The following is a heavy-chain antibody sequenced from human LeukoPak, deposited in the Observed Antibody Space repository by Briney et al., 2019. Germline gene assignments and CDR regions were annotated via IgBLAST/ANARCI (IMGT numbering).Heavy chain of an antibody. V-gene: IGHV3-21*01. Sequence: GGSLRLSCAASGFTFSNYWMTWVRQAPGKGLEWVSSISSSSSYIYYADSVKGRFTISRDNAKNSLYLQMNSLRAEDTAVYYCARVPAALWGDYYYYGMDVWGQGTTVTVSS. D-gene: IGHD2-2*01. CDR3: ARVPAALWGDYYYYGMDV. CDR1: GFTFSNYW. CDR2: ISSSSSYI. J-gene: IGHJ6*02.